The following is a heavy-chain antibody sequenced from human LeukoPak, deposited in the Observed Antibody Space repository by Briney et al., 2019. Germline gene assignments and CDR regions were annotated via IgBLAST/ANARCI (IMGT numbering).Heavy chain of an antibody. Sequence: GSLRLSCAASGFTFTDYYMSWIRQPPGKGLEWIGTIYYSGSTDYNPSLKSRVTISVDTSKNQFSLKLSSVTAADTAVYYCARRIPGFFLDYWGQGALVTVSS. CDR2: IYYSGST. CDR1: GFTFTDYY. D-gene: IGHD3-10*01. J-gene: IGHJ4*02. V-gene: IGHV4-39*01. CDR3: ARRIPGFFLDY.